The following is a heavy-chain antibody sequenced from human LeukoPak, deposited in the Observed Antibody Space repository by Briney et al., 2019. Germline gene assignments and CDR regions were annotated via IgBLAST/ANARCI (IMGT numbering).Heavy chain of an antibody. Sequence: GGSLRLSCAASGFTFNTYSMNWVRQAPGRGLEWVSYIYSSSSIIYYADSVKGRFTISRDTAKNSLYLQMNSLRAEDTAVYYCARVDRDTEFFDYWGQGTLVTVSS. D-gene: IGHD3-16*02. V-gene: IGHV3-48*04. J-gene: IGHJ4*02. CDR2: IYSSSSII. CDR3: ARVDRDTEFFDY. CDR1: GFTFNTYS.